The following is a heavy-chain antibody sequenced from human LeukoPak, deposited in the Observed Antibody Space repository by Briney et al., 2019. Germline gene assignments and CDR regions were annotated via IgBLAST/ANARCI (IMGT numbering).Heavy chain of an antibody. Sequence: SETLSLACVVSGYSISSGYYWGWIRQPPGEGLEWIGNIYHSGSIYYNPSLKSRVTISVDTSKNQFSLKLSSVTAADTAVYYCARIRDALGRGCNYYYMDVWGKGATVTVSS. CDR3: ARIRDALGRGCNYYYMDV. D-gene: IGHD5-24*01. J-gene: IGHJ6*03. CDR2: IYHSGSI. CDR1: GYSISSGYY. V-gene: IGHV4-38-2*01.